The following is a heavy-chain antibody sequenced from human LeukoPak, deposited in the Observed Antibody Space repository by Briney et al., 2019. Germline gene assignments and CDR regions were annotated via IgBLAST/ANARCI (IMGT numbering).Heavy chain of an antibody. V-gene: IGHV3-23*01. CDR2: IIGSGTRT. D-gene: IGHD3-10*01. Sequence: GGSLRLSCSASGFTFSNYDFSWVRQAPGKGLDWVSGIIGSGTRTYYADSVKGRFTISRDNSKNMLFLQMNALGDEDTAVYYCAFMVRRLRRPEQQGGYWGPGTLVTVSS. CDR1: GFTFSNYD. CDR3: AFMVRRLRRPEQQGGY. J-gene: IGHJ4*02.